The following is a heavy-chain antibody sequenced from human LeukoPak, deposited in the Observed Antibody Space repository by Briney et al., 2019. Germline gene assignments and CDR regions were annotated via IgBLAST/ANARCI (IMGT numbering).Heavy chain of an antibody. CDR1: GGSISSGGYY. J-gene: IGHJ4*02. V-gene: IGHV4-31*03. D-gene: IGHD2-21*02. CDR2: IYYSGST. CDR3: ARSRSNCGGDCYDFDY. Sequence: SETLSLTCTVSGGSISSGGYYWSWIRQHPGKGLEWIGYIYYSGSTYYNPSLKSRVTISVDTSKNQFSLKLSSVTAADTAVYYCARSRSNCGGDCYDFDYWGQGTLVTVSS.